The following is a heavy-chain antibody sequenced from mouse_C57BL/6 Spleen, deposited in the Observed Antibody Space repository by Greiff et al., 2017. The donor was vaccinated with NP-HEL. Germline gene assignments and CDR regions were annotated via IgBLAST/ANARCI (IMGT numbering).Heavy chain of an antibody. CDR2: INPNYGTT. CDR1: GYSFTDYN. CDR3: ARNTLSSPWAMDY. Sequence: EVKLLESGPELVKPGASVKISCKASGYSFTDYNMNWVKQSNGKSLEWIGVINPNYGTTSYNQKFKGKATLTVDQSSSTAYMQLNSLTSEDSAVYYCARNTLSSPWAMDYWGQGTSVTVSS. V-gene: IGHV1-39*01. D-gene: IGHD1-1*01. J-gene: IGHJ4*01.